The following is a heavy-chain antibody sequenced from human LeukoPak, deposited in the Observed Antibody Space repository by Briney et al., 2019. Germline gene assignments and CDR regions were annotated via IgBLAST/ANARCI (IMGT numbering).Heavy chain of an antibody. CDR1: GFTFGDYA. J-gene: IGHJ4*02. CDR3: AREIAAAGTGRGAFDY. CDR2: IYTSGST. V-gene: IGHV4-4*07. D-gene: IGHD6-13*01. Sequence: PGGSLRLSCTASGFTFGDYAMSWIRQPAGKGLEWIGRIYTSGSTNYNPSLKSRVTMSVDTSKNQFSLKLSSVTAADTAVYYCAREIAAAGTGRGAFDYWGQGTLVTVSS.